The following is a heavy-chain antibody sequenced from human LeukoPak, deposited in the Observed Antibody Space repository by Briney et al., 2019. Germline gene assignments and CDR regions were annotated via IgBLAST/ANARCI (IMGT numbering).Heavy chain of an antibody. CDR3: ASGVVVVAAADAFDI. D-gene: IGHD2-15*01. Sequence: GESLKISCKGSGYSFTSYWIGWVRRMPGKGLEWMGIIYPGDSDTRYSPSFQGQVTISADKSISTAYLQWSSLKASDTAMYYCASGVVVVAAADAFDIWGQGTMVTVSS. CDR2: IYPGDSDT. V-gene: IGHV5-51*01. CDR1: GYSFTSYW. J-gene: IGHJ3*02.